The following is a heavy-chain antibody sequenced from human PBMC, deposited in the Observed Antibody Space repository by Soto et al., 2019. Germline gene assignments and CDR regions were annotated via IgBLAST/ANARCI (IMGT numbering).Heavy chain of an antibody. CDR1: GFTLSSYS. CDR2: ISSSSSYI. D-gene: IGHD6-19*01. V-gene: IGHV3-21*01. CDR3: ARDVSSGYNWFDP. Sequence: GGSLRLSCAASGFTLSSYSMNWVRQAPGKGLEWVSSISSSSSYIYYADSVKGRYTISRDNAKNSLYLQMNSLRAEDTAVYYCARDVSSGYNWFDPWGQGTLVTVSS. J-gene: IGHJ5*02.